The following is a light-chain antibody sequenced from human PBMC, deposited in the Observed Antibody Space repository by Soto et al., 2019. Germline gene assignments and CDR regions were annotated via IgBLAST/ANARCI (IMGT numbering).Light chain of an antibody. CDR2: DAS. V-gene: IGKV3-20*01. CDR1: QSVSSTD. CDR3: QHYDSSRWT. Sequence: EIVLTQSPGTLSLSPGERATLSCRASQSVSSTDLTWYHQKPGQAPSLLIYDASSRATGIPDRFSGSGSGTDFSLTIRRLEREDFAVYYCQHYDSSRWTFGLGTKLDIK. J-gene: IGKJ1*01.